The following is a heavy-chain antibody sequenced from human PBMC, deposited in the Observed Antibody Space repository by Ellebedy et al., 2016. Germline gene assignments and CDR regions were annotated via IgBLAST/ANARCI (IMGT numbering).Heavy chain of an antibody. J-gene: IGHJ4*02. V-gene: IGHV3-30*18. CDR1: GFTFSSFA. Sequence: GGSLRLXXAASGFTFSSFAMHWVRQAPGKGLEWVAVISDDGSKKFYAESLKGRFTISRDDSKRTVYLQMNSLRREDTAVYYCSNGGDEPDFWGQGTLV. CDR3: SNGGDEPDF. CDR2: ISDDGSKK.